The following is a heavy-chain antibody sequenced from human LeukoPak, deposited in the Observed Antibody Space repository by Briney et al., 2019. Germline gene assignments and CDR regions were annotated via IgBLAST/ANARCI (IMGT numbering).Heavy chain of an antibody. CDR2: INSDGSST. CDR1: GFTFSSYW. J-gene: IGHJ5*02. Sequence: SGGSLRLSCAASGFTFSSYWMHWVRQAPGKGLVWVSRINSDGSSTTYADSVKGRFTVSRDNAKNTLYLQMNSLRVEDTAVYYCATTDSLSSGWSWGQGTLVTVSS. CDR3: ATTDSLSSGWS. D-gene: IGHD6-19*01. V-gene: IGHV3-74*01.